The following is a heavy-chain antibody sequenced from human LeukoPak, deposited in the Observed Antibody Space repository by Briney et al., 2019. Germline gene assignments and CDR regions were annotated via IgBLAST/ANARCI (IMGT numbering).Heavy chain of an antibody. CDR3: AKAYSTSSSQFGFDY. D-gene: IGHD3-16*01. CDR2: ISSTSAST. CDR1: GFTFSNYA. V-gene: IGHV3-23*01. J-gene: IGHJ4*02. Sequence: GGSLRLSCAASGFTFSNYAMNWVRQAPGRGLEWVSGISSTSASTYYIDSVKGRFTISRDDSKNTLYLQMNSLRAEDTAIYYCAKAYSTSSSQFGFDYWGQGTLVTVSS.